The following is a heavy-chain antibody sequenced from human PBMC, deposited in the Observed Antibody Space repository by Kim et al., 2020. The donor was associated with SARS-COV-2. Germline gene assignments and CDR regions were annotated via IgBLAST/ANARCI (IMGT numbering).Heavy chain of an antibody. V-gene: IGHV3-23*01. D-gene: IGHD1-7*01. CDR3: AKDWSRLELPDYFQS. Sequence: GGSLRLSCAASGFTLSDYAMHWVRQAPGKGLEWVSSITSGGKTYFADSVKGRLSISRDKSKNTLYVQMNSLRAEDTAVYYCAKDWSRLELPDYFQSWGQGTLVIVSS. CDR2: ITSGGKT. J-gene: IGHJ1*01. CDR1: GFTLSDYA.